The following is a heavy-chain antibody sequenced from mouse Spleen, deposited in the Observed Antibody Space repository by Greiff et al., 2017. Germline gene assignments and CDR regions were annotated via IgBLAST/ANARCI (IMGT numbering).Heavy chain of an antibody. V-gene: IGHV5-17*01. Sequence: EVKLVESGGGLVKPGGSLKLSCAASGFTFSDYGMHWVRQAPEKGLEWVAYISSGSSTIYYADTVKGRFTISRDNAKNTLFLQMTSLRSEAAAMYYCARLGFDYWGQGTTLTVSS. CDR2: ISSGSSTI. CDR1: GFTFSDYG. CDR3: ARLGFDY. J-gene: IGHJ2*01. D-gene: IGHD4-1*01.